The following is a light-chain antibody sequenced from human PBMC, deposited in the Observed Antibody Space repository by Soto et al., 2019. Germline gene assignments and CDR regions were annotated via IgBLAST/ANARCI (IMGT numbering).Light chain of an antibody. CDR2: KAS. V-gene: IGKV1-5*03. CDR1: QSIDNW. Sequence: DIQMTQSPSTLSASEGDRVTITCRASQSIDNWLAWYQQKPGKAPKLLIYKASTLESGVPSRFSGSGPGTEFTLTISSLQPDDFATYYCQQYSSYSSGTFGQGTKVEIK. CDR3: QQYSSYSSGT. J-gene: IGKJ1*01.